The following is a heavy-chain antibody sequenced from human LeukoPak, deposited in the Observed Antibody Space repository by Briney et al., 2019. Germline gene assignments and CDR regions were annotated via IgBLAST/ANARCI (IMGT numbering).Heavy chain of an antibody. CDR2: IYSGGST. J-gene: IGHJ3*02. D-gene: IGHD2-8*02. V-gene: IGHV3-53*01. CDR3: ARGGVFLRDAFDI. Sequence: PGGSLRLSCAASGFSVSTKYMSWVRQAPGKGLEWVSIIYSGGSTYYADSVKGRFTISRDKSRNTLYLQMNSLRAEDTAVYYCARGGVFLRDAFDIWGQGTIVTVSS. CDR1: GFSVSTKY.